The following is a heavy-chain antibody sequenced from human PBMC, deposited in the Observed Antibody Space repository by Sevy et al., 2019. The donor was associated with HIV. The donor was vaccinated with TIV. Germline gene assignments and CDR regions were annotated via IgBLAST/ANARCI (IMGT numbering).Heavy chain of an antibody. V-gene: IGHV4-38-2*02. D-gene: IGHD5-12*01. CDR3: ARDRAGATSYFDY. CDR2: IYHSGGT. J-gene: IGHJ4*02. Sequence: SETLSLTCAVSGYSIGSGYFWGWIRQPPGKGLEWIGNIYHSGGTSYNPSLKSRVTISVDTSKNQFSLSPNSVTASDTAVYYCARDRAGATSYFDYWGQGTLVTVSS. CDR1: GYSIGSGYF.